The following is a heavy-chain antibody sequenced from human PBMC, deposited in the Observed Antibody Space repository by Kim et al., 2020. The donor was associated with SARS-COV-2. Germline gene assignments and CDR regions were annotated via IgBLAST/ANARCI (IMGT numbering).Heavy chain of an antibody. D-gene: IGHD5-18*01. J-gene: IGHJ4*02. V-gene: IGHV3-7*03. CDR2: IKRDGSEK. Sequence: GGSLRLSCAASGFNFSGYWMSWVRQAPGKGLEWVANIKRDGSEKNYVDSVKGRFTITRDNAKNSVYLQMNSLRAEDTAVYYCARGLGYGYGYWGQGTLVTVSS. CDR1: GFNFSGYW. CDR3: ARGLGYGYGY.